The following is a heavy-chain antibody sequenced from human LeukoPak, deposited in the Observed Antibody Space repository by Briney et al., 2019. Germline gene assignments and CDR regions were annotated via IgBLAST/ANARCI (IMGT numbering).Heavy chain of an antibody. CDR2: ISSSSGTI. J-gene: IGHJ2*01. CDR1: GFTFSTYS. Sequence: TGGSLRLSCTASGFTFSTYSMHWVRQAPGKGLEWVSHISSSSGTIYHADSVKGRFTISRDNAKNSLYLQMNSLRAEDTAVYYCARDRTRIAARPEHTYWYFDLWGRGTLVTVSS. D-gene: IGHD6-6*01. CDR3: ARDRTRIAARPEHTYWYFDL. V-gene: IGHV3-48*01.